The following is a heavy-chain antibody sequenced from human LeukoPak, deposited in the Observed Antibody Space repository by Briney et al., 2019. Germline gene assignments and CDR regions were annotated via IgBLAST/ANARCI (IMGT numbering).Heavy chain of an antibody. CDR1: GYTFTAYY. CDR3: ASGATRYGPHPYFDY. CDR2: INPNNGGT. Sequence: ASVKVSCKASGYTFTAYYMHWVRQAPGQGLEWMGWINPNNGGTNYAQKFQARVTMTRDTSINTAYMELSRLRSDDTTVYYCASGATRYGPHPYFDYWGQGTLVTVSS. J-gene: IGHJ4*02. D-gene: IGHD3-9*01. V-gene: IGHV1-2*02.